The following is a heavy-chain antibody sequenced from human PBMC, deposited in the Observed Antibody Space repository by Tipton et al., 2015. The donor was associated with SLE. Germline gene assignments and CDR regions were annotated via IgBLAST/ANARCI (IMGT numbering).Heavy chain of an antibody. D-gene: IGHD6-19*01. Sequence: TLSLTCTVSDYSISSGYYWSWIRQPPGKGLEWIGEINHSGSTNYNPSLKSRVTISVDTSKNQFSLKLSSVTAADTAVYYCARADSSGWHFDYWGQGTLVTVSS. J-gene: IGHJ4*02. CDR1: DYSISSGYY. CDR2: INHSGST. V-gene: IGHV4-38-2*02. CDR3: ARADSSGWHFDY.